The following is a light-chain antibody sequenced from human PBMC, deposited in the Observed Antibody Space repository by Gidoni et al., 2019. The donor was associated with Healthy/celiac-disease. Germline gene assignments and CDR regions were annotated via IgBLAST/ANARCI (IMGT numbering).Light chain of an antibody. J-gene: IGKJ2*04. CDR3: QQRSNWPPRMCS. Sequence: EIVLTQSPATLSLSPGERATLSCRASESVSSYSDWYQQKPGQAPMLLIYDASNRATGIPARFSGSGSGTDFTLTISSLEPEDFAVYYCQQRSNWPPRMCSFGQGTKLEIK. CDR2: DAS. V-gene: IGKV3-11*01. CDR1: ESVSSY.